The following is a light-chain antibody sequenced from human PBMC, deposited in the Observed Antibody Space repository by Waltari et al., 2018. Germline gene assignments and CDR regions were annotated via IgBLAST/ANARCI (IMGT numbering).Light chain of an antibody. CDR3: LQYHYWPPWT. V-gene: IGKV3-15*01. J-gene: IGKJ1*01. CDR2: DAF. Sequence: IEMTQSPATLSVSPGERATLSCRASQNVGTKLAWYQQKPGLAPRLLIYDAFTRATGIPDRFSGSGSGTEFTLTISSLQSEDLALYHCLQYHYWPPWTFGQGTKVEVK. CDR1: QNVGTK.